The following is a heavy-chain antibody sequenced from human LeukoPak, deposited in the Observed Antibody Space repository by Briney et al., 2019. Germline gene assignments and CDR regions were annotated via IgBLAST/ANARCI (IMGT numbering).Heavy chain of an antibody. D-gene: IGHD6-13*01. Sequence: ASVKVSCKASGYTFTSYYMHWVRQAPGQGLEWMGIINPSGGSTSYAQKFQGRVTMTRDTSTSTVYMELSSLRSEDTAVYYCARDAPFIAVAGYYYYGMDVRGQGTTVTVSS. CDR3: ARDAPFIAVAGYYYYGMDV. CDR2: INPSGGST. V-gene: IGHV1-46*01. CDR1: GYTFTSYY. J-gene: IGHJ6*02.